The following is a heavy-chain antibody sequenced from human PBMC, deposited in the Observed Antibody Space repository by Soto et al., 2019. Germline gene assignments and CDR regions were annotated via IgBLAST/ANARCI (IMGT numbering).Heavy chain of an antibody. CDR1: GASITGYY. CDR2: LHYSGST. Sequence: SETLSLTCIVSGASITGYYWSWIRQPPGKGLEWIGSLHYSGSTYYNPSLKSRITISQDMSENQFSLNLNSVTAADTAVYYCAGARWMGTYFEFWGQGTLVTVS. V-gene: IGHV4-59*01. CDR3: AGARWMGTYFEF. D-gene: IGHD2-2*03. J-gene: IGHJ4*02.